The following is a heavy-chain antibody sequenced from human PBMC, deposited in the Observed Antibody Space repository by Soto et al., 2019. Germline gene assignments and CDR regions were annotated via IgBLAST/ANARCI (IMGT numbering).Heavy chain of an antibody. Sequence: ASVKVSCKASGYTFTSYGISWVRQAPGQGLEWMGWISAYNGITNYAQKLQGRATMTTDTSTSTAYMELRSLRSDDTAVYYCARVAPLNYYDSSGYYPYWGQGTLVTVSS. CDR3: ARVAPLNYYDSSGYYPY. J-gene: IGHJ4*02. CDR2: ISAYNGIT. D-gene: IGHD3-22*01. V-gene: IGHV1-18*01. CDR1: GYTFTSYG.